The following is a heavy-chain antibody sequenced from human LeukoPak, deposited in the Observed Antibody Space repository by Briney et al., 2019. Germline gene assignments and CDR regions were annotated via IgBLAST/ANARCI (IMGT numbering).Heavy chain of an antibody. J-gene: IGHJ4*02. V-gene: IGHV4-31*03. Sequence: SETLSLTCTVSGASISSGAYYWSWIRQHPGKGLEWIGFINYSGYSYYNPSLRSRVTISVDMSKNQFSLKLSSVTAADTAVYYCARLAIVTAHFDCWGQGTPVTVSS. CDR2: INYSGYS. D-gene: IGHD2-21*02. CDR1: GASISSGAYY. CDR3: ARLAIVTAHFDC.